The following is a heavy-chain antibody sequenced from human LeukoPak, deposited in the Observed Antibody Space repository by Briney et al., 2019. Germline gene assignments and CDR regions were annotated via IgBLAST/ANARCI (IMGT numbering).Heavy chain of an antibody. V-gene: IGHV5-51*01. CDR3: ARQSNYCGSGSYYNEGANEY. J-gene: IGHJ4*02. D-gene: IGHD3-10*01. Sequence: GETLKLTCKGSGYRFTSYWIGWVCQMPGKGLKWMGIIYPGDSDTRYSPSFQGQVTISADKSISTAYLQWSSLKASDTAMYYCARQSNYCGSGSYYNEGANEYWGQRSLVTVFS. CDR1: GYRFTSYW. CDR2: IYPGDSDT.